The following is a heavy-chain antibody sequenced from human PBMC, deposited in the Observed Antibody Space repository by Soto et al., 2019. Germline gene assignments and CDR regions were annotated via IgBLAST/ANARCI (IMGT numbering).Heavy chain of an antibody. Sequence: SQTLSLTCAISGDSVSSNSAAWNWIRQSPSRGLEWLGRTYYRSKWYNDYAVSVKSRITINPDTPKNQFSLQLNSVTPEDTAVYYCARDRRIAVAGSYYYYGMDVWGQGTTVTVSS. CDR2: TYYRSKWYN. V-gene: IGHV6-1*01. D-gene: IGHD6-19*01. CDR3: ARDRRIAVAGSYYYYGMDV. J-gene: IGHJ6*02. CDR1: GDSVSSNSAA.